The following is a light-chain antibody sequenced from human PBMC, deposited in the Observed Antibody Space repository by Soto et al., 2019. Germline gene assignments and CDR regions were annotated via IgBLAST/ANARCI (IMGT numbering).Light chain of an antibody. J-gene: IGKJ3*01. CDR1: QSVSSY. V-gene: IGKV3-11*01. CDR2: YAS. Sequence: EIVLTQSPATLSLSPGERATLSCRASQSVSSYLAWYQQKPGQAPRLLIYYASNRATGIPARFSGSGSGTAFTLTISSLEPEDFAVYYCQQRSNWPPTFVPGTKVDIK. CDR3: QQRSNWPPT.